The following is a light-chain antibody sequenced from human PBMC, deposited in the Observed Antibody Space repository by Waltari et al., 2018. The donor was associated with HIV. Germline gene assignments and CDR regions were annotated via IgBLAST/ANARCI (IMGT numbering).Light chain of an antibody. V-gene: IGLV2-14*03. J-gene: IGLJ3*02. CDR1: NNAVGTYNY. Sequence: QSALTQPASVSGSPGQSITISCTGTNNAVGTYNYVPLYQQHPGKAPKLMIYDVTDRPSGVSDRFSGSKSGNTASLTISGLQAEDEADYYCSSYTSSISLVFGGGTKVTVL. CDR3: SSYTSSISLV. CDR2: DVT.